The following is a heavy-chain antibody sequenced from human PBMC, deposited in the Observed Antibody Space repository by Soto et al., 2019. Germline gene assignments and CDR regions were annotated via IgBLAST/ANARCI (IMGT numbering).Heavy chain of an antibody. J-gene: IGHJ5*02. Sequence: SPSFQGHVTISADKSISTAYLQWSSLKASDTAMYYCARHYSSSWHSYKWFDPWGQGTLVTVSS. D-gene: IGHD6-13*01. CDR3: ARHYSSSWHSYKWFDP. V-gene: IGHV5-10-1*01.